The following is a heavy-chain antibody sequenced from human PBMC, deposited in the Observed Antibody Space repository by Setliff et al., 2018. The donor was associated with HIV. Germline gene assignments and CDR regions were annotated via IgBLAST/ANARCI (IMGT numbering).Heavy chain of an antibody. CDR2: IYYSGST. V-gene: IGHV4-39*01. D-gene: IGHD3-10*01. CDR3: ARLGGLWFGEALVDY. J-gene: IGHJ4*02. CDR1: GGSISSSSYY. Sequence: LSLTCTVSGGSISSSSYYWGWIRQPPGKGLEWIGSIYYSGSTYYNPSLKSRVTISVDTSKNQFSLKLSSVTAADTAVYYCARLGGLWFGEALVDYWGQGTLVTVSS.